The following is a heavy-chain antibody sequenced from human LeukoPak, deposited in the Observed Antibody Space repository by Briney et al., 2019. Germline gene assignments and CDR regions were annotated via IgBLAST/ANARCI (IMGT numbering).Heavy chain of an antibody. V-gene: IGHV4-34*01. CDR3: ASGSNPMDAFDI. Sequence: SETLSLTCAVYGGSFSGYYWSWIRQPPGKGLEWIGEINHSGSTNYNPSLKSRVTISVDTSKNRFSLKLSSVTAADTAVYYCASGSNPMDAFDIWGQGTMVTVSS. CDR2: INHSGST. J-gene: IGHJ3*02. CDR1: GGSFSGYY. D-gene: IGHD4-11*01.